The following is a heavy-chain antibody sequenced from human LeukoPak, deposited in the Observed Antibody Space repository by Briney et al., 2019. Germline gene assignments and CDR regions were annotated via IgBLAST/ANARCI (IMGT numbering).Heavy chain of an antibody. D-gene: IGHD3-22*01. J-gene: IGHJ6*02. V-gene: IGHV1-69*13. Sequence: SVKVSCKASGGTFSSYAISWVRQAPGQGLEWMGGIIPIFGTANYAQKFQGRVTITADESTSTAYMELSSLRSEDTAVYYCAKFGRYDSSGSNYYYYGMDVWGQGTTVTASS. CDR2: IIPIFGTA. CDR1: GGTFSSYA. CDR3: AKFGRYDSSGSNYYYYGMDV.